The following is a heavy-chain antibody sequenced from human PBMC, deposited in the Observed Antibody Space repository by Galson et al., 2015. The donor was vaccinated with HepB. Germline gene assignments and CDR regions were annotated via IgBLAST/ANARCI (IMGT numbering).Heavy chain of an antibody. V-gene: IGHV3-48*02. D-gene: IGHD2-2*01. Sequence: SLRLSCAASGFTFSSYSMNWVRQAPGKGLEWVSYISSSSSTIYYADSVKGRFTISRDNAKNSLYLQMNSLRDEDTAVYYCAREPRARGYCSSTSCYAVYGMDVWGQGTTVTVSS. CDR3: AREPRARGYCSSTSCYAVYGMDV. CDR2: ISSSSSTI. J-gene: IGHJ6*02. CDR1: GFTFSSYS.